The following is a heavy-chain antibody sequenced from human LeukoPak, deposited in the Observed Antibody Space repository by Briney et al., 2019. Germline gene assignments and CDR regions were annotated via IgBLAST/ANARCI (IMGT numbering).Heavy chain of an antibody. J-gene: IGHJ4*02. V-gene: IGHV3-48*03. CDR1: GFTFTSYE. Sequence: GGSLRLSCAASGFTFTSYEMHWVRQAPGKGLEWLSYISSSGGTIYYADFVKGRFTISRDKAKNSLYLEMNSLRAEDTAVYYCARDRLGGTFDYWGQGTLVTVSS. D-gene: IGHD1-26*01. CDR3: ARDRLGGTFDY. CDR2: ISSSGGTI.